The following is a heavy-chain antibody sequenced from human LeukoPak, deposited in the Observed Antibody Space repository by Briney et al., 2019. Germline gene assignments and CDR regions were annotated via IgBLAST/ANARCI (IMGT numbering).Heavy chain of an antibody. D-gene: IGHD2-15*01. Sequence: ASVKVSCKASGYTFTSYDINWVRQATGQGLEWMGWMNPNSGNTGYAQKFQGRVTMTRNTSISTAYMELSSLRSEDTAVYYCARGYCSGGSCYFPYFDYWGQGTLVTVSS. CDR2: MNPNSGNT. V-gene: IGHV1-8*01. CDR1: GYTFTSYD. CDR3: ARGYCSGGSCYFPYFDY. J-gene: IGHJ4*02.